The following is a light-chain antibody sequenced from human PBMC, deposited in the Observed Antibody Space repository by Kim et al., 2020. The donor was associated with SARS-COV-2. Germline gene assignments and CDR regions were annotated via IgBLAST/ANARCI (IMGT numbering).Light chain of an antibody. Sequence: GQSITISCTGSNSDVGGYNYVSWYQQHPDKAPKLLIYDVNKRPSGVSDRFSGSKSGNTASLTISGLQAEDEADYYCSSSTTSNTLIFGGGTQLTVL. CDR3: SSSTTSNTLI. CDR1: NSDVGGYNY. CDR2: DVN. V-gene: IGLV2-14*03. J-gene: IGLJ2*01.